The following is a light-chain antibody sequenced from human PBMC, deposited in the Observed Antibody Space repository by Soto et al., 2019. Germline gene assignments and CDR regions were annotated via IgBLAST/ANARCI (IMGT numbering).Light chain of an antibody. CDR1: SSNIGAGYD. J-gene: IGLJ3*02. CDR2: GNS. Sequence: QSVLTQPPSVSGAPGQRVTISFTGSSSNIGAGYDVPWYQQLPGTAPKLLIYGNSNRPSGVPDRFSGSKSGTSASLAITGLQAEDEADYYCQSYDSSLSGWVFGGGTKLTVL. CDR3: QSYDSSLSGWV. V-gene: IGLV1-40*01.